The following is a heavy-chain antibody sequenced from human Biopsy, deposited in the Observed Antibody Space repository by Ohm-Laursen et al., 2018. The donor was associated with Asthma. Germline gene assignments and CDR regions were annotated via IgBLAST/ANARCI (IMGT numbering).Heavy chain of an antibody. CDR2: ISKDASTQ. J-gene: IGHJ3*02. CDR3: VRDGTDDAFDI. CDR1: GFSFSNSA. Sequence: SLRLSRAASGFSFSNSAIHWVRQAPGKGLEWVGVISKDASTQDYADSVKGRFTMARDNSKTTLDLQMNSLREEDTAVYYCVRDGTDDAFDIWGQGTVVSVSS. D-gene: IGHD1-1*01. V-gene: IGHV3-30*01.